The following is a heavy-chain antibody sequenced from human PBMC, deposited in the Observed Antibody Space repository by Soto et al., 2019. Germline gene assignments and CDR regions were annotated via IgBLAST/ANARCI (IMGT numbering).Heavy chain of an antibody. CDR2: IHSDGSST. D-gene: IGHD1-26*01. CDR1: GFTFSYYW. J-gene: IGHJ3*01. V-gene: IGHV3-74*01. Sequence: EVQLVESGGGLVRPGGSLRLSCAASGFTFSYYWMHWVSQAPGKGLVWVSRIHSDGSSTTYADFVKGRFIISRDNARNTVDLQMISVRVEDTAVYYCARGDRGAFNLWGQGTVVTVSS. CDR3: ARGDRGAFNL.